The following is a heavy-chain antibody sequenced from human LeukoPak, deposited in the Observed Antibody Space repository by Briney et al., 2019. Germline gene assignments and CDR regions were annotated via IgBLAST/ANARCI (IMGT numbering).Heavy chain of an antibody. V-gene: IGHV7-4-1*02. CDR2: INTNTGNP. CDR3: ARYSYGYSDYYYYMDV. D-gene: IGHD5-18*01. J-gene: IGHJ6*03. CDR1: GYTSTSYA. Sequence: GASVKVSCKASGYTSTSYAMNWVRQAPGQGLEWMGWINTNTGNPTYAQGFTGRFVFSLDTSVSTAYLQISSLKAEDTAVYYCARYSYGYSDYYYYMDVWGKGTTVTVSS.